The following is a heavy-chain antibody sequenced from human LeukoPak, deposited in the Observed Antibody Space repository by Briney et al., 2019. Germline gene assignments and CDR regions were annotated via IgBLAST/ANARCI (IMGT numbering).Heavy chain of an antibody. CDR2: IYYSGRT. V-gene: IGHV4-59*08. CDR3: ARHVEQWLTPFDY. D-gene: IGHD6-19*01. J-gene: IGHJ4*02. CDR1: GGSISSYY. Sequence: SKTLSLTCTVSGGSISSYYWSWIRQSPGKGLEWIGYIYYSGRTNYYPSLKSRVTISVDTSKNQFSLKLSSVTAADTAVYYCARHVEQWLTPFDYWGQGTLVTVSS.